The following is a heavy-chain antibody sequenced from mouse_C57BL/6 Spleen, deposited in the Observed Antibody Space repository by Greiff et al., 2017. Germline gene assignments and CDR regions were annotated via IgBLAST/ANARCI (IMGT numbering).Heavy chain of an antibody. D-gene: IGHD1-1*01. Sequence: VQLQQPGAALVKPGASVQMSCKASGYTFTSYWITWVKQRPGQGLEWIGDIYPGSGSTNYNEKFKSKATLTVDTSSSTAYMQLSSLTSEDSAVYYCARYYYGSSYDWYFDVWGTGTTVTVSS. CDR2: IYPGSGST. CDR3: ARYYYGSSYDWYFDV. V-gene: IGHV1-55*01. J-gene: IGHJ1*03. CDR1: GYTFTSYW.